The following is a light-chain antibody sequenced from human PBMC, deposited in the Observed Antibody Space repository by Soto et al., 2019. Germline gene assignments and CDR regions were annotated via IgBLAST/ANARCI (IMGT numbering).Light chain of an antibody. Sequence: QAVVTQPPSVSGAPGQRVTISCTGISSNIVAGYDVHWYQQLPGTAPKLLIYGNSNRPSGVPDRFSGYKSVTSASLAITGRKAEDEADYNCQSYDSSLSGWLFGGGTKLTVL. V-gene: IGLV1-40*01. CDR1: SSNIVAGYD. J-gene: IGLJ3*02. CDR2: GNS. CDR3: QSYDSSLSGWL.